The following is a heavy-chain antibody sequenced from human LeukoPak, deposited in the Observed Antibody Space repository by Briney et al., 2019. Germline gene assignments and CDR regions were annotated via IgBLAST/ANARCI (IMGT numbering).Heavy chain of an antibody. J-gene: IGHJ3*02. Sequence: SETLSLTCTVSGGSISSYYWSWIRQPPGKGLEWIGYIYYSGSTNYNPSHKSRVTISVDTSKNQFSLKLSSVTAADTAVYYCARAPGSSWPLGGNAFDIWGQGTMVTVSS. CDR3: ARAPGSSWPLGGNAFDI. D-gene: IGHD6-13*01. CDR2: IYYSGST. V-gene: IGHV4-59*01. CDR1: GGSISSYY.